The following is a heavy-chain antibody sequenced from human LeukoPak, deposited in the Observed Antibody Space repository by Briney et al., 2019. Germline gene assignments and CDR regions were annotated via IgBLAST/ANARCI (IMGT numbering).Heavy chain of an antibody. V-gene: IGHV1-2*02. CDR1: GYTFTGYY. D-gene: IGHD3-10*01. CDR2: INPNSGGT. J-gene: IGHJ4*02. CDR3: AGDMVRGVILRRVLEY. Sequence: ASVTVSCKASGYTFTGYYMHWVRQAPGQGLEGMGWINPNSGGTNYAQKFQGRVTMTRDTSINTAYMELSRLRSDDTAVYYCAGDMVRGVILRRVLEYWGQGTLVTVSS.